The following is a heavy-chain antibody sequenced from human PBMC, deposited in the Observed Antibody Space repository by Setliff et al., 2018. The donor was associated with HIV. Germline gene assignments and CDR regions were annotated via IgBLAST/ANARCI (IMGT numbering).Heavy chain of an antibody. CDR1: GYTFTNHD. CDR3: ARVDHFCSDSTCYGVGIDY. CDR2: MNPNSGNT. J-gene: IGHJ4*02. Sequence: GASVKVSCKASGYTFTNHDINWVRQAPGQGLEWMGWMNPNSGNTGYAQKFQGRVTLTTDTSTSTAYMELESLISDDTAVYYCARVDHFCSDSTCYGVGIDYWGQGTLVTVSS. D-gene: IGHD2-2*01. V-gene: IGHV1-8*01.